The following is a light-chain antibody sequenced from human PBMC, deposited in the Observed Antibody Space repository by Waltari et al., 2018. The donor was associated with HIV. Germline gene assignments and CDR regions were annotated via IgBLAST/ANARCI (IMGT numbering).Light chain of an antibody. CDR3: QQRRNWPKT. J-gene: IGKJ1*01. CDR1: QSVSSY. Sequence: EIVLTQSPATLSLSPGERATLSCWASQSVSSYLAWYQQKPGQAPRLLIYDASNRATGIPARFSGSGSGTDFTLTISSLESEDFAVYYCQQRRNWPKTFGQGTKVEIK. V-gene: IGKV3-11*01. CDR2: DAS.